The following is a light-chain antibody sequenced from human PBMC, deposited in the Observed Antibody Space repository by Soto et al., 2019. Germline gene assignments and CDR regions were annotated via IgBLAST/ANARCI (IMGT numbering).Light chain of an antibody. CDR3: SSFVGAPVI. Sequence: QAVVTQPPSASETPGQRVTISCSGSNSNIGRSTVHWYQHLPGTAPKLLIYTNNQRPSGVPDRFSGSKSGTSASLAISGLQSEDEADYYCSSFVGAPVIFGGGTKLTVL. CDR1: NSNIGRST. V-gene: IGLV1-44*01. J-gene: IGLJ2*01. CDR2: TNN.